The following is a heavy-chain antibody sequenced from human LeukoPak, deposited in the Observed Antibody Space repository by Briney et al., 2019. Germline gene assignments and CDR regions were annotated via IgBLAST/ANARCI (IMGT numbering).Heavy chain of an antibody. Sequence: PGGSLRLSCAASGFTFSSYAMSWVRQAPGKGLEWVSSISGSGGSTYYADSVKGRFTISRVNAKISLYLQMHSLRGEDTAVYYGASDLGLQRVGYMDVWGKGTTVTVSS. CDR1: GFTFSSYA. CDR2: ISGSGGST. J-gene: IGHJ6*03. CDR3: ASDLGLQRVGYMDV. V-gene: IGHV3-23*01. D-gene: IGHD4-11*01.